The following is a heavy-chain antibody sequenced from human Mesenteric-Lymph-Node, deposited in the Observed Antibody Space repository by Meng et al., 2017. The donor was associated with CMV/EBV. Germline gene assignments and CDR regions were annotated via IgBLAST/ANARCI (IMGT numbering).Heavy chain of an antibody. J-gene: IGHJ6*02. CDR1: GFTFSDYY. V-gene: IGHV3-11*04. Sequence: GESLKISCAASGFTFSDYYMNWIRQVPGKGLEWVSYISSSSSTIYYADSVKGRFTISRDNAKNSLYLQMNSLRAEDTAVYYCARVDWRYMDVWGQGTMVTVSS. CDR2: ISSSSSTI. CDR3: ARVDWRYMDV. D-gene: IGHD1-1*01.